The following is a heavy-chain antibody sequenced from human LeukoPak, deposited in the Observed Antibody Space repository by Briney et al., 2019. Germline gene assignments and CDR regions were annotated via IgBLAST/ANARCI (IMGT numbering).Heavy chain of an antibody. D-gene: IGHD3-9*01. CDR2: VYSSGNT. CDR3: ARSPNLAVVMVPVPSYFDI. V-gene: IGHV4-39*02. Sequence: PSETLSLTCALSGASISGSDYYWGWIRQSPGKGLEWIGSVYSSGNTFYNPSLKSRVAMSVDTSKNHFSLDLASVTASDTAVYYCARSPNLAVVMVPVPSYFDIWGQGTPVTVSS. J-gene: IGHJ1*01. CDR1: GASISGSDYY.